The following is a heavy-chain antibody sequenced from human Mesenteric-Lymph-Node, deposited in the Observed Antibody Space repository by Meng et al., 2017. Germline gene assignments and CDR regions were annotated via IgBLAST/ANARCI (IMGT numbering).Heavy chain of an antibody. D-gene: IGHD3-22*01. CDR1: GYTFTSYD. Sequence: ASVKVSCKASGYTFTSYDINWVRQATGQGLEWMGWMNPNSGNTGYAQKFQGRVTITRNTSISTAYMELSRLRSDDTAVYYCARDYYDSSGYYYYYGMDVWGQGTTVTVSS. V-gene: IGHV1-8*03. CDR2: MNPNSGNT. J-gene: IGHJ6*02. CDR3: ARDYYDSSGYYYYYGMDV.